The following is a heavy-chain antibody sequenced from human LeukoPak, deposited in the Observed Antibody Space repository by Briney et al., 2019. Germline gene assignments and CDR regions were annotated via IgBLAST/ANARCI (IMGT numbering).Heavy chain of an antibody. Sequence: GESLKISCKGSGSSFTSYWIGWVRQMPGKGLEWMGIIYPGDSDTRYSPSFQGQVTISADKSISTAYLQWSSLKASVTAMYYCASSSWFGPYYFDYWGQGTLVTVSS. V-gene: IGHV5-51*01. CDR1: GSSFTSYW. D-gene: IGHD3-10*01. J-gene: IGHJ4*02. CDR2: IYPGDSDT. CDR3: ASSSWFGPYYFDY.